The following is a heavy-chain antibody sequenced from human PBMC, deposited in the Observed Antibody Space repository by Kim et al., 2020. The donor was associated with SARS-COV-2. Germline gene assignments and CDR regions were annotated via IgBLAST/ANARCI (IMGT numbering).Heavy chain of an antibody. D-gene: IGHD3-22*01. Sequence: GGSLRLSCAASGFTFDDYAMHWVRQAPGKGLEWVSGISWNSGSIGYADSVKGRFTISRDNAKNSMYLQMNSLRAEDKALYYCAKDLGHLYYDSSGSRGFDYWGQGTLVTVSS. J-gene: IGHJ4*02. CDR2: ISWNSGSI. CDR1: GFTFDDYA. V-gene: IGHV3-9*01. CDR3: AKDLGHLYYDSSGSRGFDY.